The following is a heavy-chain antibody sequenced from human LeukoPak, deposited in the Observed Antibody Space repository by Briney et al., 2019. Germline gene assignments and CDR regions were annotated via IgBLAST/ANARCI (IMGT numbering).Heavy chain of an antibody. CDR3: ARVSLEWFYGMDV. CDR1: GFTFSSYS. D-gene: IGHD3-3*01. J-gene: IGHJ6*02. V-gene: IGHV3-21*01. Sequence: GGSLRLSCAASGFTFSSYSMNWVRQAPGKGLEWVSSISSSSSYIYYADSVKGRFTISRDNAKNSLYLQMNSLRAEDTAVYYCARVSLEWFYGMDVWGQGTTVTVSS. CDR2: ISSSSSYI.